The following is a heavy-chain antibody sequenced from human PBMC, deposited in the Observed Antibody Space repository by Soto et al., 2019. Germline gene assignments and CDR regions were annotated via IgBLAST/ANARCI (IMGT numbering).Heavy chain of an antibody. Sequence: VGSLRLSCAASGFTFSSYGMHWVRQAPGKGLEWVAVISYDGSNKYYADSVKGRFTISRDNSKNTLYLQMNSLRAEDTAVYYCANNVGGDGYNGSFWGQGTLVTVSS. V-gene: IGHV3-30*18. CDR2: ISYDGSNK. CDR1: GFTFSSYG. J-gene: IGHJ4*02. D-gene: IGHD2-21*01. CDR3: ANNVGGDGYNGSF.